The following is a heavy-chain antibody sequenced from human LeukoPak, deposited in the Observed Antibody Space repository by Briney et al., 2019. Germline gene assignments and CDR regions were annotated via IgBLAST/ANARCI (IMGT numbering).Heavy chain of an antibody. D-gene: IGHD1-26*01. V-gene: IGHV1-69*13. CDR2: IIPIFGTA. CDR3: ARRIVGATPTWFDP. CDR1: GGTFSSYA. J-gene: IGHJ5*02. Sequence: SVKVSCTPSGGTFSSYAISWVRQAPGQGLEWMGGIIPIFGTANYAQKFQGRVTITADESTSTAYMELSSLRSEDTAVYYCARRIVGATPTWFDPWGQGTLVTVSS.